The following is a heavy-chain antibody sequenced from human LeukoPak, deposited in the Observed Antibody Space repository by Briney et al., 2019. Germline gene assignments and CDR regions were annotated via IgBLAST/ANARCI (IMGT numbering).Heavy chain of an antibody. CDR1: GGSISSSSYY. V-gene: IGHV4-39*01. Sequence: TSETLSLTCPVSGGSISSSSYYWGWIRHPPGKGLELIGTIHYSGSTYYNPSLESRVTMSVDTSKNQFSLKLTSVTAADTAVYYCARLLGSTWYFDDWGQGTLVTVSS. CDR3: ARLLGSTWYFDD. CDR2: IHYSGST. D-gene: IGHD6-13*01. J-gene: IGHJ4*02.